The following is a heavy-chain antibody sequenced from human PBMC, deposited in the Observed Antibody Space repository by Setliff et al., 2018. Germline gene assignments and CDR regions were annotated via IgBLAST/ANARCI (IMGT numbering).Heavy chain of an antibody. V-gene: IGHV1-3*01. Sequence: VKVSCKASGYTFTDYAMHWVRQAPGQRLEWMRWINPGNGNTKYSQKFQGRVTITRDTSASTAYMELSSLRSEDTAVYYCARDKGYDSSGYYFYYYYYMDVWGKGTTVTVSS. CDR2: INPGNGNT. CDR1: GYTFTDYA. J-gene: IGHJ6*03. D-gene: IGHD3-22*01. CDR3: ARDKGYDSSGYYFYYYYYMDV.